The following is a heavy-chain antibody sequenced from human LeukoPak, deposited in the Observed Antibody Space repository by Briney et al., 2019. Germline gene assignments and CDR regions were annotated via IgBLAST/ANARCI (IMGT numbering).Heavy chain of an antibody. D-gene: IGHD3-22*01. J-gene: IGHJ5*02. CDR3: ATSTLRDYYDSSAIGNWFDP. CDR2: IIPIFGTA. Sequence: ASVKVSCKASGYTFTNFGISWVRQAPGQGLEWMGGIIPIFGTANYAQKFQGRVTITADESTSTAYMELSSLRSEDTAVYYCATSTLRDYYDSSAIGNWFDPWGQGTPVTVSS. CDR1: GYTFTNFG. V-gene: IGHV1-69*13.